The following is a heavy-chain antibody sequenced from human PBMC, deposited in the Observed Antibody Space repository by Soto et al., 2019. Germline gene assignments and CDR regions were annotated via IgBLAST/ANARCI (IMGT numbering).Heavy chain of an antibody. Sequence: PGGSLRLSCAASWFTVSSNYMSWVRQAPGKGLEWVSVIYSGGSTYYADSVKGRFTISRDNSKNTLYLQMNSLRAEDTAVYYCARGYYYDSSGLAFDIWGQGTMVT. CDR3: ARGYYYDSSGLAFDI. CDR2: IYSGGST. V-gene: IGHV3-53*01. J-gene: IGHJ3*02. CDR1: WFTVSSNY. D-gene: IGHD3-22*01.